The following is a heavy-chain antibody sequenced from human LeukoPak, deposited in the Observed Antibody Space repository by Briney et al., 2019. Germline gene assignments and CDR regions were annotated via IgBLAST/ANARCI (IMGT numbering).Heavy chain of an antibody. CDR1: GFTFSSYE. CDR2: ISSSGSTI. D-gene: IGHD5-12*01. Sequence: GGPLRLSCAASGFTFSSYEMNWVRQAPGKGLEWVSYISSSGSTIYYADSVKGRFTISRDNAKNSLYLQMNSLRAEDTAVYYCAGEWHNFFDYWGQGTLVTVSS. CDR3: AGEWHNFFDY. J-gene: IGHJ4*02. V-gene: IGHV3-48*03.